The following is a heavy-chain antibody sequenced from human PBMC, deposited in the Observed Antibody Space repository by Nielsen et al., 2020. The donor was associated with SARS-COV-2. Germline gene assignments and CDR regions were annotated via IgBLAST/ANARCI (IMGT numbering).Heavy chain of an antibody. CDR3: ARDHIDYGDYVSYFDY. D-gene: IGHD4-17*01. CDR1: GFTFISYS. Sequence: WGSLRLSCAASGFTFISYSMNWFRQAPGKGLEWVSSISSSSSYIYYADSVKGRFTISRDNAKNSLYLQMNSLRAEDTAVYYCARDHIDYGDYVSYFDYWGQGTLVTVSS. CDR2: ISSSSSYI. V-gene: IGHV3-21*01. J-gene: IGHJ4*02.